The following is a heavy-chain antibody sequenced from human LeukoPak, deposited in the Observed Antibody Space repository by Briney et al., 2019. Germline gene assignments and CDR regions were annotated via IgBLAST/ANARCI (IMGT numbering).Heavy chain of an antibody. CDR3: ARYSSGYYYHYMDV. J-gene: IGHJ6*03. CDR2: INHSGST. Sequence: PSETLSLTCAVYGGSFSGYYWSWIRQPPGKGLEWIGEINHSGSTNYNPSLKSRVTISVDTSKNQFSLKLSSVTAADTAVYYCARYSSGYYYHYMDVWGKGTTVTVSS. CDR1: GGSFSGYY. V-gene: IGHV4-34*01. D-gene: IGHD3-22*01.